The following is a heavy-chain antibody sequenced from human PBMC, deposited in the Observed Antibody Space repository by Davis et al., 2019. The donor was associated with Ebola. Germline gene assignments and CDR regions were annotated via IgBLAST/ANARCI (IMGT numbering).Heavy chain of an antibody. CDR1: GGTFSSYA. CDR3: AREEGYSSSWYAPRYMDV. V-gene: IGHV1-69*13. CDR2: IIPIFGTA. D-gene: IGHD6-13*01. Sequence: SVKVSCKASGGTFSSYAISWVRQAPGQGLEWMGGIIPIFGTANYTQKFQGRVTITADESTSTAYMELSSLRSEDTAVYYCAREEGYSSSWYAPRYMDVWGKGTTVTVSS. J-gene: IGHJ6*04.